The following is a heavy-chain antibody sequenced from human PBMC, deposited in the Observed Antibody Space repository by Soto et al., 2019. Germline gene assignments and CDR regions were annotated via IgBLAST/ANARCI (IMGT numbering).Heavy chain of an antibody. Sequence: GGSLRLSCAASGFTFSSYWMSWVRQAPGKGLEWVANIKQDGSEKYYVDSVKGRFTISRDNAKNSLYLQMNSLGAEDTAVYYCARAGLGGTGTTRYYYMDVWGKGTTVTVSS. CDR3: ARAGLGGTGTTRYYYMDV. J-gene: IGHJ6*03. V-gene: IGHV3-7*01. CDR2: IKQDGSEK. CDR1: GFTFSSYW. D-gene: IGHD1-7*01.